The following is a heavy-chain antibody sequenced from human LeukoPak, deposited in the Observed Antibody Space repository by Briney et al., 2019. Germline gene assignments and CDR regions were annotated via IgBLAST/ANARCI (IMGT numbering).Heavy chain of an antibody. CDR2: INHRGST. J-gene: IGHJ4*02. D-gene: IGHD2-15*01. CDR1: GGSFSGYY. CDR3: ARRGGIRTRCYDY. V-gene: IGHV4-34*01. Sequence: PSETLSLTCAVYGGSFSGYYWSWIRQPPGKGLEWIGEINHRGSTNYNPSLKSRVPISVDTSKNQFSLKLSSVTAADTAVYYCARRGGIRTRCYDYWGQGTLVTVSS.